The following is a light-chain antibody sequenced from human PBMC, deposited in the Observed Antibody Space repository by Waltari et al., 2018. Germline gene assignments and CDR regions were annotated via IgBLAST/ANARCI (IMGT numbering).Light chain of an antibody. V-gene: IGKV3-20*01. J-gene: IGKJ1*01. CDR3: QHYVRLPAT. Sequence: EIVLTQSPGSLSSSPGERVTLSCRASQSVSRALAWYQQKPGQAPRLLIFGASNRATGIPDRCSGSGSETEFSLTISRMEPEDFAVYYCQHYVRLPATFGRGTKVEIK. CDR1: QSVSRA. CDR2: GAS.